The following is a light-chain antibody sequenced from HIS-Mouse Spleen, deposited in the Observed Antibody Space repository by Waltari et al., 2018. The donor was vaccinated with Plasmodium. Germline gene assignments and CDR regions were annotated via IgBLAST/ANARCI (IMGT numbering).Light chain of an antibody. J-gene: IGLJ2*01. CDR1: NMGSKS. V-gene: IGLV3-21*02. CDR2: EDS. CDR3: QVWDSSSDHPV. Sequence: SYVLTQPPSVSVAPGQTARINCGGNNMGSKSVHWYQQKPGQAPVLVVYEDSARPSGIPERFSGANAGNTATLTISRVEAGDEADYYCQVWDSSSDHPVFGGGTKLTVL.